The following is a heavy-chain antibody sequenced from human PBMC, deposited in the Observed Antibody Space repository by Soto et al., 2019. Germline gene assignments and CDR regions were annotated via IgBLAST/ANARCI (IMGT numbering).Heavy chain of an antibody. V-gene: IGHV4-30-2*01. CDR2: IYHSGST. Sequence: SETLSLTCAVSGGSISSGVYSWIWIRQPPGKGLEWIGYIYHSGSTYYNPSLKSRVTISVDRSKNQFSLKLSSVTAADTAVYYCAREHVDTAMVSGVWFDPWGQGTLVTSPQ. D-gene: IGHD5-18*01. CDR1: GGSISSGVYS. CDR3: AREHVDTAMVSGVWFDP. J-gene: IGHJ5*02.